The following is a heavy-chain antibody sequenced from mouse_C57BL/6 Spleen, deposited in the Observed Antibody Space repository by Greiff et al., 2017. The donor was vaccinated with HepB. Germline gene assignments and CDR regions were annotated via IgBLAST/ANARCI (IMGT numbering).Heavy chain of an antibody. CDR1: GYAFSSSW. V-gene: IGHV1-82*01. CDR2: IYPGDGDT. Sequence: VQLQESGPELVKPGASVKISCKASGYAFSSSWMNWVKQRPGKGLEWIGRIYPGDGDTNYNGKFKGKATLTADKSSSTAYMKLSSLPSEDSAVYFGARRGGYYIDYWGQGTTLTVSS. CDR3: ARRGGYYIDY. J-gene: IGHJ2*01.